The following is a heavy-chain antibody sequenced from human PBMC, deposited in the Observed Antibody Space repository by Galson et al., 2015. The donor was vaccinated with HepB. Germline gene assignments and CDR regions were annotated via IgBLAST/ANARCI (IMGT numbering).Heavy chain of an antibody. CDR1: GGSFSGYY. D-gene: IGHD1-1*01. V-gene: IGHV4-34*01. CDR2: ISHNRRT. CDR3: ARHGGYHFDY. Sequence: LSLTCAVYGGSFSGYYWSWFRQPPGKGLEWIGQISHNRRTKYNPSLTSRVTISADTSKSQLSLKLSSVTDADTAVYYCARHGGYHFDYWGQGTLVTVSS. J-gene: IGHJ4*02.